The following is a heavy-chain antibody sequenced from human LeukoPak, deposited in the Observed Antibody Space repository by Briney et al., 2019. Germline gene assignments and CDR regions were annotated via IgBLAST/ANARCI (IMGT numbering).Heavy chain of an antibody. CDR2: ISGSNGNT. Sequence: GASVKVSCKASSYTFTTYGISWVRQAPGQGLEWMGWISGSNGNTNYAQKFQGRVSMTADTSTSTAYMELRSLRSDDTAVYCCARSGRGTYYYFDLWGQGTLVTVSS. CDR1: SYTFTTYG. J-gene: IGHJ4*02. V-gene: IGHV1-18*01. CDR3: ARSGRGTYYYFDL. D-gene: IGHD1-26*01.